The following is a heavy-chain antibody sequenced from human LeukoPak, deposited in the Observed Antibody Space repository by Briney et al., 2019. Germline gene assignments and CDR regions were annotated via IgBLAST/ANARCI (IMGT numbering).Heavy chain of an antibody. J-gene: IGHJ5*02. CDR2: IDPSDSYT. Sequence: GESLKISCKGSGYSFTSYWISWVRQMPGKGLEWMGRIDPSDSYTNYSPSFQGHVTISADESISTAYLQWSSLKASDTAMYYCARQDYYGSGSYYHNWFDPWGQGTLVTVSS. D-gene: IGHD3-10*01. CDR3: ARQDYYGSGSYYHNWFDP. CDR1: GYSFTSYW. V-gene: IGHV5-10-1*01.